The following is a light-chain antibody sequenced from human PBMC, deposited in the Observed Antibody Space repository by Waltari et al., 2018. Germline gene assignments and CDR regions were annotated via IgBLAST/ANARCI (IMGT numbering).Light chain of an antibody. Sequence: DIVMTQSPDSLAVSLGERATINCKSSQSVLSSSDNKNYLAWYQQKPGQPPKLFIYWSSTRESGVPDRVSGSGSGTDFALTISSRQAEDVAVYYCQHYYTSPPTFGGGTKVEIK. V-gene: IGKV4-1*01. CDR2: WSS. CDR1: QSVLSSSDNKNY. J-gene: IGKJ4*01. CDR3: QHYYTSPPT.